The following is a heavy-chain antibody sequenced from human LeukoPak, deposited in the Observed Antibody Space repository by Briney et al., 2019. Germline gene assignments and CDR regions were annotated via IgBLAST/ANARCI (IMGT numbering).Heavy chain of an antibody. J-gene: IGHJ4*02. V-gene: IGHV1-2*02. CDR1: VYTFTGYY. CDR2: ISPDTGGT. D-gene: IGHD4-17*01. CDR3: ARPGCYDNGDYKGWCAFDY. Sequence: SVKISCKASVYTFTGYYIHWVRQEPGHGLEWMGWISPDTGGTNYAHKFQGRVTMTRDTSITTAYMELSGLRSDDTALYYCARPGCYDNGDYKGWCAFDYWGQGTLVTVSS.